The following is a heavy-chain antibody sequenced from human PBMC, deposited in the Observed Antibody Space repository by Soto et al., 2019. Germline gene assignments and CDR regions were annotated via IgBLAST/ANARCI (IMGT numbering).Heavy chain of an antibody. V-gene: IGHV4-59*12. J-gene: IGHJ4*02. CDR3: ARTYYDILSGFYLFDY. CDR1: GGSFSTYY. D-gene: IGHD3-9*01. CDR2: VYYSGTT. Sequence: SETLSLTCTVSGGSFSTYYWSWIRQPPGKRLEWIGYVYYSGTTNYNPSLKSRVTISVDTSKNQFSLKLGSVTAADTAVYYCARTYYDILSGFYLFDYWGQGTLVTVSS.